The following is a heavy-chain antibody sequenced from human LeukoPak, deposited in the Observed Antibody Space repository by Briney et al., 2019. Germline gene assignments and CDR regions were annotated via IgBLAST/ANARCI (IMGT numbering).Heavy chain of an antibody. CDR3: MGYCSSTSCYVGDSNWFDP. J-gene: IGHJ5*02. D-gene: IGHD2-2*01. CDR1: GGSISSGGYY. V-gene: IGHV4-31*03. CDR2: IYYSGST. Sequence: PSQTLSLNCTVSGGSISSGGYYWSWIRQHPGKGLEWIGYIYYSGSTYYNPSLKSRVTISVDTSKNQFSLKLSSVTAADTAVYYCMGYCSSTSCYVGDSNWFDPWGQGTLVTVSS.